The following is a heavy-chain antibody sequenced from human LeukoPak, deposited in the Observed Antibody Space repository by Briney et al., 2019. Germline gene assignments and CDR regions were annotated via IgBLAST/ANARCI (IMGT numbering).Heavy chain of an antibody. CDR1: GFTFSSYS. D-gene: IGHD6-13*01. V-gene: IGHV3-48*01. CDR2: ISSSSSTI. CDR3: ATSGYSSSWYQLGVDY. Sequence: GGSLRLSCAASGFTFSSYSMNWVRQAPGKGLEWVSYISSSSSTIYYADSVKGRFTISRDNSKNTLYLQMNSLRAEDTAVYYCATSGYSSSWYQLGVDYWGQGTLVTVSS. J-gene: IGHJ4*02.